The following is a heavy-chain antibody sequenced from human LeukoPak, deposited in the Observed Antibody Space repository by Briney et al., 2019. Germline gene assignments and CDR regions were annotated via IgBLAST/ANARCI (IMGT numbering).Heavy chain of an antibody. CDR1: GYTFTSYY. CDR3: ATGPTVTRLDY. CDR2: INPSAGST. V-gene: IGHV1-46*01. Sequence: ASVKVSCKASGYTFTSYYMHWVRQAPGQGLEWMGIINPSAGSTSYAQTFQGRVTMTRDTSTSTVYLELSSLTSEDTAVYYCATGPTVTRLDYCGQGTLVTVSS. D-gene: IGHD4-17*01. J-gene: IGHJ4*02.